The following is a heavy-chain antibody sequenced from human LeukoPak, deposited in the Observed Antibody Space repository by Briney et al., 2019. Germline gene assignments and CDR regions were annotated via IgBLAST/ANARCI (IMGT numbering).Heavy chain of an antibody. V-gene: IGHV5-10-1*01. CDR3: ARVGRAAMEGPSDGMHV. Sequence: GASLRISCMGSGYSFTSYWMSRVRPMPGEGLEWMGRIDLSDSYNNYSPSFQGHVTISADKSISTASLQWSSLKASDTAMYYCARVGRAAMEGPSDGMHVWGKGTTVTVSS. D-gene: IGHD2-2*01. CDR1: GYSFTSYW. J-gene: IGHJ6*04. CDR2: IDLSDSYN.